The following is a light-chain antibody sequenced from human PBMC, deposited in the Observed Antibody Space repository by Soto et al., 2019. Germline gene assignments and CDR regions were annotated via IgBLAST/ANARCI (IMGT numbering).Light chain of an antibody. CDR3: PHYNHWPS. CDR2: DIS. J-gene: IGKJ5*01. Sequence: EVAMTESPATRSVSPGERCTLSCRASQTVSRNLAWYQQRPGQSPRLLIYDISNRATGFPARFSGSGSQPAFTLTIRSLNSEDFAVYFCPHYNHWPSVGQATSLEIK. CDR1: QTVSRN. V-gene: IGKV3-15*01.